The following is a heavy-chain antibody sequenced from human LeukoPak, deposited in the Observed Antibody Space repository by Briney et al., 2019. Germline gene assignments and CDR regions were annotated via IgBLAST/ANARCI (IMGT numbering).Heavy chain of an antibody. D-gene: IGHD3-22*01. CDR3: ARADYYETSGPFGY. Sequence: GGSLRLSCAVSGFTFSSHGMNWVRQAPGKGLEWVSFISYNSNYIFYADSVKGRFTISRDNAKNSLYLQMNSLRAEDTAVYYCARADYYETSGPFGYWGQGTLVIVSS. J-gene: IGHJ4*02. CDR2: ISYNSNYI. V-gene: IGHV3-21*01. CDR1: GFTFSSHG.